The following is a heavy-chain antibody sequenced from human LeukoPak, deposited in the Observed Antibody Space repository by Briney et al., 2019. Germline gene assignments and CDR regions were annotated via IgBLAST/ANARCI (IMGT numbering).Heavy chain of an antibody. V-gene: IGHV4-34*01. CDR2: INHSGST. CDR3: ARGDDYGGNVDY. J-gene: IGHJ4*02. Sequence: SETLSLTCALYGGSFSGYYWSWIRQPPGKGLEWIGEINHSGSTNYNPSLKSRVTISVDTSKNQFSLKLSSVTAADTAVYYCARGDDYGGNVDYWGQGTLVTVSS. CDR1: GGSFSGYY. D-gene: IGHD4-23*01.